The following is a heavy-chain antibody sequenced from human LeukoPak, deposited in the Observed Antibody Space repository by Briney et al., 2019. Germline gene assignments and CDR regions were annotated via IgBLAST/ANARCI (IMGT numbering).Heavy chain of an antibody. CDR1: GGSLSGYY. V-gene: IGHV4-34*01. J-gene: IGHJ6*03. CDR3: ARGGGNGGGWVGHYYYMDV. CDR2: INHSGST. Sequence: SETLSLTCAVYGGSLSGYYWSWIRQPPGKGLEWIGEINHSGSTNYNPSLKSRVTISVDTSKNQFSLNLRSVTAADTAVYYCARGGGNGGGWVGHYYYMDVWGKGTTVTVSS. D-gene: IGHD4-23*01.